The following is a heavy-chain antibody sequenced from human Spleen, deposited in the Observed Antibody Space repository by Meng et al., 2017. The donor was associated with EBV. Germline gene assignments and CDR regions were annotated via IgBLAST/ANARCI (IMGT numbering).Heavy chain of an antibody. J-gene: IGHJ5*02. Sequence: QGQLVKSWAWLKKPGASVKVSCRASGYIFTSHYIHWVRQAPGQGLEWMGWISGYNGDTNYAQNFQGRVTMTTDTSTNTVYMELRSLRSDDTAVYYCAKTGARPRISGEGWFDPWGQGTLVTVSS. V-gene: IGHV1-18*04. CDR2: ISGYNGDT. CDR1: GYIFTSHY. D-gene: IGHD2-15*01. CDR3: AKTGARPRISGEGWFDP.